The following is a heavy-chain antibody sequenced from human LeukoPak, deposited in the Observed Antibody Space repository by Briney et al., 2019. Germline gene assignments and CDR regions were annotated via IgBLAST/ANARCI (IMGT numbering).Heavy chain of an antibody. CDR2: ISGSGYTT. V-gene: IGHV3-23*01. Sequence: PGGSLRLSCAASIFTLSSYAMSWVRQAPGKGLEWVSVISGSGYTTYYADSVKGRFTISRDNSKNTVYLQMNTLIAEDTDAYSYARDYDNSGYYQHDHWGQGTLVIVSS. J-gene: IGHJ5*02. CDR3: ARDYDNSGYYQHDH. CDR1: IFTLSSYA. D-gene: IGHD3-22*01.